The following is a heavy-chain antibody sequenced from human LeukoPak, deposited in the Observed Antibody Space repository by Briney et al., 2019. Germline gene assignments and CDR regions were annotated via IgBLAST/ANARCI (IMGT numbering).Heavy chain of an antibody. CDR2: ISGSGGST. J-gene: IGHJ1*01. CDR3: AKNLAYDSSGYYYPEYFQH. V-gene: IGHV3-23*01. D-gene: IGHD3-22*01. Sequence: GGSLRLSCAASGFTFSSYAMSWVRQAPGKGLEWVSAISGSGGSTYYADSVKGRFTISRDNSKNTLYLQMNSLRAEDTAVYYCAKNLAYDSSGYYYPEYFQHWGQGTLVTVSS. CDR1: GFTFSSYA.